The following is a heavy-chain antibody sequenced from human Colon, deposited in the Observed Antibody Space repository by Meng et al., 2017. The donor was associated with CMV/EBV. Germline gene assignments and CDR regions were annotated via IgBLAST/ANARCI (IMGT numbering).Heavy chain of an antibody. J-gene: IGHJ4*02. CDR3: ARGFGSTTVTSYFDS. D-gene: IGHD4-17*01. CDR1: AGTVSTSA. CDR2: SIPLLGTS. V-gene: IGHV1-69*05. Sequence: SAGTVSTSARNWVRQAPGQRPEWLGGSIPLLGTSNYPRKYLGRITITTDDSTNTAYMEMKSLTSEDTAVYYCARGFGSTTVTSYFDSWGQGTLVTVSS.